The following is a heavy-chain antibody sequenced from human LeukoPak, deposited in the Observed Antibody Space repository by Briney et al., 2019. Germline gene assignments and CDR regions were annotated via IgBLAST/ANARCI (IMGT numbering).Heavy chain of an antibody. Sequence: GGSLRLSCAASGFPVSSMYMTWVRQAPGKGLEWVSVIYSDGSTFYADSVKGRFTISRDNAKNTLYLQMNSLRPEDTAVYYCESGPCECWGQGTLVTVSS. J-gene: IGHJ4*02. CDR1: GFPVSSMY. CDR2: IYSDGST. V-gene: IGHV3-53*05. CDR3: ESGPCEC.